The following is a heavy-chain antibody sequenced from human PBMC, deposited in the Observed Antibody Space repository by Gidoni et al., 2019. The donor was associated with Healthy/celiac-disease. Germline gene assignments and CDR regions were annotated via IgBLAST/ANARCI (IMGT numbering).Heavy chain of an antibody. Sequence: QVQLVESGGGVVQPGRSLRLSCAASVFTFSSYAMHWVRQASGKGLEWVAVISYDGSNKYYADSVKGRFTISRDNSKNTLYLQMNSLRAEDTAVYYCARDYYGSGSHYYYGMDVWGQGTTVTVSS. CDR1: VFTFSSYA. D-gene: IGHD3-10*01. CDR2: ISYDGSNK. J-gene: IGHJ6*02. V-gene: IGHV3-30*04. CDR3: ARDYYGSGSHYYYGMDV.